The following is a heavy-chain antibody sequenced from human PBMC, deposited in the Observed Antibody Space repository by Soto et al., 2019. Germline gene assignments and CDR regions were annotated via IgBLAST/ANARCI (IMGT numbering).Heavy chain of an antibody. CDR2: ISSSSSYI. CDR3: ARLSMSGYDRWTYDY. J-gene: IGHJ4*02. D-gene: IGHD5-12*01. CDR1: GFTFSSYS. Sequence: PGGSLRLSCAASGFTFSSYSMNWVRQAPGKGLEWVSSISSSSSYIYYADSVKGRFTISRDNAKNSLYLQMNSLRAEDTAVYYCARLSMSGYDRWTYDYWGQGTLVTVSS. V-gene: IGHV3-21*01.